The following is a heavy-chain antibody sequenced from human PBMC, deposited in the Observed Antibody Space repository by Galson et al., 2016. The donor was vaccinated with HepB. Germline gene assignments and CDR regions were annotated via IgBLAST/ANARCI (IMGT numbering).Heavy chain of an antibody. D-gene: IGHD4-11*01. Sequence: SLRLSCAASGFTFTTYWMSWVRQAPGKGLEWVANIKQDESEKFYVDSVKGRFTVSRDNAKNSLFLQMRSLRAEDTAVYFCATFIEEHSSFESWGQGTRSPSPQ. J-gene: IGHJ4*02. CDR3: ATFIEEHSSFES. CDR2: IKQDESEK. CDR1: GFTFTTYW. V-gene: IGHV3-7*01.